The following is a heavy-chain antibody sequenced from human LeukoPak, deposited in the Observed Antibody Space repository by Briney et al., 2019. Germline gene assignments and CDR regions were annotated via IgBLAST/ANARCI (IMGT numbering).Heavy chain of an antibody. CDR2: ITSKANNYAT. CDR1: GFTFSGST. CDR3: TRHVIGTARTEDY. Sequence: AGGSLRLSCEASGFTFSGSTMHWVRQTSGEGLEWVARITSKANNYATAYGASVKGRFTISRDDSKNTAYLQMNSLKIEDTAMYYCTRHVIGTARTEDYWGQGALVTVSS. V-gene: IGHV3-73*01. J-gene: IGHJ4*02. D-gene: IGHD6-6*01.